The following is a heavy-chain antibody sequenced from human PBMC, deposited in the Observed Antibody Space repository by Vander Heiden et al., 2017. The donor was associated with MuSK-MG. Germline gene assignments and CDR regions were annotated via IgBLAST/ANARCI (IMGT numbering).Heavy chain of an antibody. CDR1: VGSISSGGYH. J-gene: IGHJ4*02. CDR3: ARYNGGSSAGLFDY. D-gene: IGHD2-15*01. CDR2: IHYSGST. Sequence: QVQLQESAPGLAKSSQTLSVTCTVSVGSISSGGYHWSWIRQLPGKGLRWIGYIHYSGSTYYNPSLKSLVTISVDTSKNQFSLKLSSVTAADTAVYYCARYNGGSSAGLFDYWGQGSLVTVSS. V-gene: IGHV4-31*01.